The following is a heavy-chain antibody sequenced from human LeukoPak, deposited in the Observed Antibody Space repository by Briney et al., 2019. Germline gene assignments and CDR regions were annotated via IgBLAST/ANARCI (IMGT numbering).Heavy chain of an antibody. CDR1: GGSISSSSYY. CDR2: IYYSGST. D-gene: IGHD2-15*01. Sequence: SETLSLTCTVSGGSISSSSYYWSWIRQPPGKGLEWIGYIYYSGSTYYNPSLKSRVTISVDTSKNQFSLKLSSVTAADTAVYYCAIRYCSGGSCYSGGPYFDYWGQGTLVTVSS. CDR3: AIRYCSGGSCYSGGPYFDY. V-gene: IGHV4-30-4*08. J-gene: IGHJ4*02.